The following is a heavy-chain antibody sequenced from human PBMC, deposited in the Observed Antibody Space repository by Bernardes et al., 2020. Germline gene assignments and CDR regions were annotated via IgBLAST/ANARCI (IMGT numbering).Heavy chain of an antibody. V-gene: IGHV3-43*01. Sequence: AGSLSLSCAASGFTFDDYTMHWVRHAPGKGLEWVSLISWDGGSTYYADSVKGRFTISRDNSKNSLYLQMNSLRTEDTALYYCAKDLRVGDYYDSSGLAYWGQGTLVTVSS. CDR3: AKDLRVGDYYDSSGLAY. CDR2: ISWDGGST. D-gene: IGHD3-22*01. CDR1: GFTFDDYT. J-gene: IGHJ4*02.